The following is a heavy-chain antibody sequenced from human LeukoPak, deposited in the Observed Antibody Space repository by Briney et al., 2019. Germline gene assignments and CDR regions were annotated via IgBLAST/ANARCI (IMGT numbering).Heavy chain of an antibody. J-gene: IGHJ5*02. Sequence: ASVKVSCKASGYTFTSSGISWVRQATGQGLEWMGWMNPNSGNTGYAQKFQGRVTMTRNTSISTAYMELSSLRSEDTAVYYCARVIVVVPAAKTWFDPWGQGTLVTVSS. V-gene: IGHV1-8*01. D-gene: IGHD2-2*01. CDR3: ARVIVVVPAAKTWFDP. CDR1: GYTFTSSG. CDR2: MNPNSGNT.